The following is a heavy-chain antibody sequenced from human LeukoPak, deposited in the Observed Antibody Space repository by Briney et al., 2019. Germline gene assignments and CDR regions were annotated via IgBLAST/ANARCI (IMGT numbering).Heavy chain of an antibody. V-gene: IGHV1-2*02. D-gene: IGHD6-13*01. J-gene: IGHJ4*02. CDR1: RYTFTGYY. Sequence: ASVQVSCKASRYTFTGYYMHWVRQAPGQGVEWMGWINPNSGGTNYAQKFQGRVTMTRDTSISTAYMELSRLRSDDTAVYYCAREKAAAGFDYWGQGTLVTVSS. CDR2: INPNSGGT. CDR3: AREKAAAGFDY.